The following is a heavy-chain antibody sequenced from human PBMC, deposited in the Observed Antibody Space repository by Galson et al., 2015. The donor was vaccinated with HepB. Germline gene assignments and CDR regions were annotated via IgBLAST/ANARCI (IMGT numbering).Heavy chain of an antibody. CDR3: ATVEILVVRGGLRTRSYFDY. J-gene: IGHJ4*02. Sequence: SLRLSCAASGFTFSDYYMSWIRQAPGKGLEWLSYISHSTLYTNYADSVKGRITISRDNARNSLYLQLHSLRAEDTAVYHCATVEILVVRGGLRTRSYFDYWGRGTLVTVSS. CDR1: GFTFSDYY. D-gene: IGHD3-10*01. CDR2: ISHSTLYT. V-gene: IGHV3-11*06.